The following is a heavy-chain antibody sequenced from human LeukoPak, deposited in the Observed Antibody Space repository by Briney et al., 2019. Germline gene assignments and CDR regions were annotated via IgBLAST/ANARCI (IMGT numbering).Heavy chain of an antibody. V-gene: IGHV4-39*07. D-gene: IGHD1-26*01. CDR2: IYYSGST. CDR3: ARVSGRVLDY. J-gene: IGHJ4*02. CDR1: GGSISSSSYY. Sequence: SETLSLTCTISGGSISSSSYYWGWIRQPPGKGLEWIGSIYYSGSTYYNPSLKSRVTISVDTSKNQFSLKLSSVTAADTAVYYCARVSGRVLDYWGQGTLVTVSS.